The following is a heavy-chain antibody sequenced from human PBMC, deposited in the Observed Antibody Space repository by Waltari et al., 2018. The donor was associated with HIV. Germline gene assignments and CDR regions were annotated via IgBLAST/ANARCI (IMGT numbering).Heavy chain of an antibody. V-gene: IGHV1-2*02. CDR2: INPNRGGT. CDR1: GYKFTDYL. J-gene: IGHJ6*02. Sequence: QEQLVQSGAAVKKPGASMRVPCKAVGYKFTDYLIHWVGQAHGQGLEWMGWINPNRGGTDIPPKLQGRGTMSRHTSTNTIYLEMRSRRSADTPTYYSVRDLVARLRLLSYNYSGRDVGGQGTTVTVS. D-gene: IGHD3-10*01. CDR3: VRDLVARLRLLSYNYSGRDV.